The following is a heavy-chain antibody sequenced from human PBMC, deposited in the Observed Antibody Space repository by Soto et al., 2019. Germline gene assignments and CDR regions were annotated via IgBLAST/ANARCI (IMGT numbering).Heavy chain of an antibody. J-gene: IGHJ5*02. CDR2: INHSGST. CDR3: VRAIFGVVTLNWFDP. V-gene: IGHV4-34*01. D-gene: IGHD3-3*01. Sequence: SETLSLTCAVYGGSFSGYYWSWIRQPPGKGLEWIGEINHSGSTNYNPSLKSRVTISVDTSKNQFSLKLSSVTAADTAVYYCVRAIFGVVTLNWFDPWGQGTLVTVSS. CDR1: GGSFSGYY.